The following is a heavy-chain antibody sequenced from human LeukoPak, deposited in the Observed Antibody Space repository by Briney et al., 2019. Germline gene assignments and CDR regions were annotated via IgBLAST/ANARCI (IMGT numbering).Heavy chain of an antibody. Sequence: ASVKASCKASGYTFTSYGISWVRQAPGQGLEWMGWMNPNSGNTGYVQKFQGRVTITRNTSISTAYMELSSLRSEDTAVYYCARGKYSSSWYDPWGQGTLVTVSS. CDR1: GYTFTSYG. V-gene: IGHV1-8*03. CDR2: MNPNSGNT. CDR3: ARGKYSSSWYDP. J-gene: IGHJ5*02. D-gene: IGHD6-13*01.